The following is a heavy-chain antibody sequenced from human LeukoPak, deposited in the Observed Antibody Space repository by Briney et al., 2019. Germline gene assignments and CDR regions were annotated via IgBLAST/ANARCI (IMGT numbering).Heavy chain of an antibody. CDR1: GYTFTGYY. V-gene: IGHV1-2*02. Sequence: ASVKVSCKASGYTFTGYYMHWVRQAPGQGLEWMGWINPNSGGTNYAQKFQGRVTMTRDTSISTAYMELSSLRSEDTAVYYCATLATVEYSSSSDWFDPWGQGTLVTVSS. CDR3: ATLATVEYSSSSDWFDP. CDR2: INPNSGGT. J-gene: IGHJ5*02. D-gene: IGHD6-6*01.